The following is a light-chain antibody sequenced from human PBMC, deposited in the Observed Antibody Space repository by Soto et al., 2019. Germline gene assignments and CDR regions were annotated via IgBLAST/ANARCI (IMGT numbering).Light chain of an antibody. J-gene: IGLJ3*02. V-gene: IGLV2-14*01. CDR1: SSDDGSYKY. Sequence: QSALTQPASVSGSPGQSIAISCTGTSSDDGSYKYVSWYRQYPGKAPQLLIYEVNNRPSGVSNRFSGSKSGNTASLTISGLQAEDEGDYYCSTNTSRTSLRVFGGGTKVTVL. CDR3: STNTSRTSLRV. CDR2: EVN.